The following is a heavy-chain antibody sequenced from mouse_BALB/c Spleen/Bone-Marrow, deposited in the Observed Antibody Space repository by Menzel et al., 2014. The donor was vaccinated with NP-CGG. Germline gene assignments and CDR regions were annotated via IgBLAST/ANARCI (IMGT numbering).Heavy chain of an antibody. D-gene: IGHD2-4*01. J-gene: IGHJ2*01. V-gene: IGHV1S81*02. CDR1: GYTFTSYW. Sequence: VQLQQFGAELVKPGASVKLSCKDSGYTFTSYWMHWVKQRPGQGLEWIGEINPSNGRTNYNEKFKTKATLTVDKSSNTAYMQLSRLTSEDSAVYYCARKGADYEDYWGQGTTLTVSS. CDR3: ARKGADYEDY. CDR2: INPSNGRT.